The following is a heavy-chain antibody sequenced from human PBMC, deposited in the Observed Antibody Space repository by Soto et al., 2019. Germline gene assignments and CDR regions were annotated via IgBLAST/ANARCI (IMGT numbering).Heavy chain of an antibody. V-gene: IGHV4-39*01. CDR2: GKSSGT. Sequence: QLQLQESGPGLVKPSETLSLTCTVSRASISIDEYHWGWIRQPPGKGLEWIGNGKSSGTYYNPSFRSRITVSVDTSNNQFSLNLRSVAAADTATYYCVRLGDSWGQGALVTVSS. CDR1: RASISIDEYH. CDR3: VRLGDS. J-gene: IGHJ4*02. D-gene: IGHD3-10*01.